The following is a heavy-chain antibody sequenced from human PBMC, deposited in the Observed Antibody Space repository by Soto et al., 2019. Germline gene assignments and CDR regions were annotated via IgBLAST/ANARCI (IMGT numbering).Heavy chain of an antibody. J-gene: IGHJ5*02. CDR2: INPSGYIT. CDR3: ARDHSISSSGAWWLDP. CDR1: GYTFSRNW. V-gene: IGHV1-46*01. Sequence: ASVKVSCKASGYTFSRNWIHWVRRAPGQGLEWMGVINPSGYITNYAQKFQGRVTMTSDTSTSTVYMQLNSLTSGDTAVYYCARDHSISSSGAWWLDPWGQGTLVIVSS. D-gene: IGHD2-21*01.